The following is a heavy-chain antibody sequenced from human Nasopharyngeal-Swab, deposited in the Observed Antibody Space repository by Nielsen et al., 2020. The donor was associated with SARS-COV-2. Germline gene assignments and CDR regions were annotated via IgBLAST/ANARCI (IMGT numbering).Heavy chain of an antibody. J-gene: IGHJ3*02. CDR1: GYTFTNRH. D-gene: IGHD3-22*01. CDR2: INPDTGVT. CDR3: AGMIIANDAFDI. Sequence: ASVKVSCKASGYTFTNRHIHWVRQAPGQGLEWMGRINPDTGVTIYAQNFQGRVTMTRDTSIRTAYMELSRLTSGDTAVYYCAGMIIANDAFDIWGQGTMVTVSS. V-gene: IGHV1-2*06.